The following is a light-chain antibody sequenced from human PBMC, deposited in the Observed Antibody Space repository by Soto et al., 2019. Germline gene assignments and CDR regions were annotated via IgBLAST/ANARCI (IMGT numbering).Light chain of an antibody. Sequence: DIQLTHSPSTLSASVGDRVIITCRASQNINNWLAWYQQKAGKVPNLLIFDASTLERGVPSRFRGSGSGTEFTLTIDSLQPDDFATYYCKQYNTYWKCGQGTKGDIK. CDR2: DAS. J-gene: IGKJ1*01. CDR1: QNINNW. V-gene: IGKV1-5*01. CDR3: KQYNTYWK.